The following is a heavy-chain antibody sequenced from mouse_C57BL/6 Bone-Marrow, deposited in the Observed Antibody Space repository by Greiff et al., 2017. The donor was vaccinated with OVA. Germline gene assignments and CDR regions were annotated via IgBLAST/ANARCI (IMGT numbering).Heavy chain of an antibody. Sequence: VQLQQSGAELARPGASVKLSCKASGYTFTSYGISWVKQSTGQGLEWIGEIYPRSGNTYYNEKFKGKATLTADKSSSTAYMELRSLTSEDSAVYFCAREGYYGSSFYYYAMDYWGQGTSVTVSS. CDR2: IYPRSGNT. D-gene: IGHD1-1*01. CDR1: GYTFTSYG. J-gene: IGHJ4*01. CDR3: AREGYYGSSFYYYAMDY. V-gene: IGHV1-81*01.